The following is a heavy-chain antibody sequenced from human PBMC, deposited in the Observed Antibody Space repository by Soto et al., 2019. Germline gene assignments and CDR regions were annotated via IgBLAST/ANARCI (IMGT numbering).Heavy chain of an antibody. V-gene: IGHV3-33*01. CDR1: GFTFSSYG. D-gene: IGHD3-3*01. Sequence: PEWSLRNSCAAAGFTFSSYGMHWVRQAPGKGLEWVAVIWYDGSNKYYADSVKGRFTISRDNSKNTLYLQMNSLRAEDTAVYYCARAGPLYDFWSDYYTDLSIPRTYHYHCCMHVWCQG. CDR2: IWYDGSNK. J-gene: IGHJ6*02. CDR3: ARAGPLYDFWSDYYTDLSIPRTYHYHCCMHV.